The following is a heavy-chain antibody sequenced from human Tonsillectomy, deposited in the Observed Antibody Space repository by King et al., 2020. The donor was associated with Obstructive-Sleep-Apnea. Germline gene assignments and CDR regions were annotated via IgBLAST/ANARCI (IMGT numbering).Heavy chain of an antibody. Sequence: VQLVEFGGGLVQPGGSLRLSCAASGFTFRTSWMHWVRQAPGKGLVWVSRINSDGSSTIYADFVKGRFTISRDNAKNTLYLQMNSLRAEDTAVYYCARDRGGAGPTTTDYWGQGTLVTVSS. CDR2: INSDGSST. D-gene: IGHD1-26*01. CDR3: ARDRGGAGPTTTDY. CDR1: GFTFRTSW. J-gene: IGHJ4*02. V-gene: IGHV3-74*01.